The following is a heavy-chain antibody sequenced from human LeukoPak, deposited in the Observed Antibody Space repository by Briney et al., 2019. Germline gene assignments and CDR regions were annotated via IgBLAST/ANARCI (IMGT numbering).Heavy chain of an antibody. CDR3: ATRNAMDYDFWSGPTDY. V-gene: IGHV1-46*01. D-gene: IGHD3-3*01. CDR2: INPSGAST. Sequence: GASVKVSCKASEYTFTSYYMHWVRQAPGQGLEWMGIINPSGASTNYAQKFQGRVTMTRDTSTSTVYMELSSLRPEDTAVYYCATRNAMDYDFWSGPTDYWGQGTLVTVSS. CDR1: EYTFTSYY. J-gene: IGHJ4*02.